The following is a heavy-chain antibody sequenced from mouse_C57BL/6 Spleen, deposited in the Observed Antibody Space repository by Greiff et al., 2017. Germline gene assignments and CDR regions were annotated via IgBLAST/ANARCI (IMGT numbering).Heavy chain of an antibody. Sequence: EVQLQESGPELVKPGASVKIPCKASGYTFTDYNMDWVKQSHGKSLEWIGDINPNNGGTIYNQKFKGKATLTVDKSSSTAYMELRSLTSEDTAVYYCARRAITTRALYYYAMDYWGQGTSVTVSS. CDR2: INPNNGGT. CDR3: ARRAITTRALYYYAMDY. J-gene: IGHJ4*01. V-gene: IGHV1-18*01. CDR1: GYTFTDYN. D-gene: IGHD1-1*01.